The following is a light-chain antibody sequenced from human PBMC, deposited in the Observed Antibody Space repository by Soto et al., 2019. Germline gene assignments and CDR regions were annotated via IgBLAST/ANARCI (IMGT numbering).Light chain of an antibody. Sequence: DIQMTQSPSTLSASVGDRVTITCRGSQSFGRWLAWYQQKPGKAPKLLIYDASSLESGVPSRFSGSGSGTEFTLTISSLQPDDFATYYCQKYNIYPWTCGQGTKGDIK. CDR3: QKYNIYPWT. CDR2: DAS. V-gene: IGKV1-5*01. J-gene: IGKJ1*01. CDR1: QSFGRW.